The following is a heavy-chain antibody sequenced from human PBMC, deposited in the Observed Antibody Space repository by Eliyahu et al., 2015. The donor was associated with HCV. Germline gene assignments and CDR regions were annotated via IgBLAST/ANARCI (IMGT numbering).Heavy chain of an antibody. Sequence: EVQLLESGGGLVQPGGSLRLXCAXSGFXFSSYAMNXVRQAPGKGLEWVSGITGSGGTTYYADSVKGRFTISRDNSKNTLYLQMNSLRVEDTAVYYCAKELYDPGVWGQGTTVTVSS. CDR1: GFXFSSYA. V-gene: IGHV3-23*01. CDR2: ITGSGGTT. CDR3: AKELYDPGV. D-gene: IGHD3-3*01. J-gene: IGHJ6*02.